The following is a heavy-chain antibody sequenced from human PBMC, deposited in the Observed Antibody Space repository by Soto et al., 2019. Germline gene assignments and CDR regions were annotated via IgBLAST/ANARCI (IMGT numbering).Heavy chain of an antibody. CDR3: AKDQGYTYGPSDY. V-gene: IGHV3-30*18. J-gene: IGHJ4*02. CDR1: GFTFSSYA. CDR2: ISYDGSNE. Sequence: QVQLVESGGGVVQPGRSLRLSCAASGFTFSSYAMHWVHQAPGKGLEWVAVISYDGSNEYYADSVKGRFTISRDNSKNTLYLQMNSLRAEDTAVYYCAKDQGYTYGPSDYWGQGTLVTVSS. D-gene: IGHD5-18*01.